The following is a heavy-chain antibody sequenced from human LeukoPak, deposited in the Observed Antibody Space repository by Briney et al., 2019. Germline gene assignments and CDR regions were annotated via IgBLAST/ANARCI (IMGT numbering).Heavy chain of an antibody. J-gene: IGHJ4*02. CDR1: GYTFTSYG. V-gene: IGHV1-18*01. D-gene: IGHD3-10*01. Sequence: ASVKVSCKASGYTFTSYGISWVRQAPGQGLEWMGWISAYNGNTNYAQKLQGRVTMTTDTSTSTAYMELRSLRSDDTAVYYCAREPLWFGELSPDYWGQGTLVTVYS. CDR3: AREPLWFGELSPDY. CDR2: ISAYNGNT.